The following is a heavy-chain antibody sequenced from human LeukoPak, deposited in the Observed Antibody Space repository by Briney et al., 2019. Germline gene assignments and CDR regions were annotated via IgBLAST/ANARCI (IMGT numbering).Heavy chain of an antibody. CDR2: IYTSGST. Sequence: SETLSLTCTVSGGSISSYYWSWIRQPAGKGLEWIGRIYTSGSTTYNPSLKSRVTMSVDTSKNQFSLKLSSVTAADTAVYYCAREWGGGDTTYYFDYWGQGTLVTVSS. J-gene: IGHJ4*02. D-gene: IGHD3-16*01. CDR1: GGSISSYY. CDR3: AREWGGGDTTYYFDY. V-gene: IGHV4-4*07.